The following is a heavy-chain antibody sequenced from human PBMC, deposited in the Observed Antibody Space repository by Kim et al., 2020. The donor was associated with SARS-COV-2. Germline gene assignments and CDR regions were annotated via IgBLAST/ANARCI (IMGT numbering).Heavy chain of an antibody. CDR2: ISGSGGST. CDR1: GFTFSSYA. Sequence: GGSLRLSCAASGFTFSSYAMSWVRQAPGKGLEWVSAISGSGGSTYYADSVKGRFTISRDNSKNTLYLQMNSLRAEDTAVYYCAKDLISSYSSSCGFDYWGQGTLVTVSS. D-gene: IGHD6-13*01. V-gene: IGHV3-23*01. CDR3: AKDLISSYSSSCGFDY. J-gene: IGHJ4*02.